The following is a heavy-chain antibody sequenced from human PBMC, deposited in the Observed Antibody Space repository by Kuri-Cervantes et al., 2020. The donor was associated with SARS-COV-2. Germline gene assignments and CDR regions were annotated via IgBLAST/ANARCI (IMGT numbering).Heavy chain of an antibody. D-gene: IGHD3-3*01. Sequence: SETLSLTCAVSGYSISRAYYWDWIRQPPGKGLEWIGSVDHYGSTYYNLSLKSRVTISVDTSKNQFSLKLSSVTAADTAVYYCARRVDWFDPWGQGALVTVSS. CDR2: VDHYGST. J-gene: IGHJ5*02. V-gene: IGHV4-38-2*01. CDR1: GYSISRAYY. CDR3: ARRVDWFDP.